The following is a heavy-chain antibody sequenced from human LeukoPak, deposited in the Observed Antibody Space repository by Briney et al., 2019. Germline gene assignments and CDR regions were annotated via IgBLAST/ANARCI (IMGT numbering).Heavy chain of an antibody. CDR1: GFTFSSYA. D-gene: IGHD6-19*01. V-gene: IGHV3-23*01. CDR2: TSGRGVST. J-gene: IGHJ4*02. Sequence: GGSLRLSCAASGFTFSSYAMSWVRRAPGKGLEWVSATSGRGVSTYYAASVKGRFTISRDNSKNTLYLQMNSLRAEDTAVYYCAKSPPYSSGWYYFDYWGQGTLVTVSS. CDR3: AKSPPYSSGWYYFDY.